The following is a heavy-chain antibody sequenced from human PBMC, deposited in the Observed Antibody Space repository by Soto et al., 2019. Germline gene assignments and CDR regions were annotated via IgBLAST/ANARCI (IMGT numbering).Heavy chain of an antibody. J-gene: IGHJ6*02. CDR3: TKASGRVYAPPGYDYYYCMYV. CDR2: ISGSGRST. CDR1: GFTFSSYA. Sequence: DVQLLESGGGLVQPGGSLRLSCAASGFTFSSYAMSWVRQAPGKGLEWVSAISGSGRSTYYADSVKGRFTISRDNSKNTLNQQTNSLRPEARAVYYCTKASGRVYAPPGYDYYYCMYVSGHGTTVTVSS. D-gene: IGHD6-19*01. V-gene: IGHV3-23*01.